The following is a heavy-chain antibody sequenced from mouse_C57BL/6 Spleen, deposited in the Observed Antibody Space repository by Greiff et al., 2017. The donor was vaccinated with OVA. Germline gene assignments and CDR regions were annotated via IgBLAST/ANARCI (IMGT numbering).Heavy chain of an antibody. CDR3: ARSNTALMDY. CDR1: GYAFSSSW. Sequence: QVQLQQSGPELVKPGASVKISCKASGYAFSSSWMNWVKQRPGKGLEWIGRIYPGDGDTNSHGKFKGKATLTADKSSSTAYMQLSSLTSEDSAVYVCARSNTALMDYWGQGTSVTVSS. J-gene: IGHJ4*01. D-gene: IGHD3-1*01. V-gene: IGHV1-82*01. CDR2: IYPGDGDT.